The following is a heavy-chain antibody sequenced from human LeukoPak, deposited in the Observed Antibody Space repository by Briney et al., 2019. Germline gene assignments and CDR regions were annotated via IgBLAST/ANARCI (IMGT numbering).Heavy chain of an antibody. V-gene: IGHV1-46*03. CDR2: IKPSGGST. CDR1: GYTFTSYY. Sequence: GASVKVSCKASGYTFTSYYMHWVRQAPGQGLEWRGIIKPSGGSTSYAQKILGRVTMTRDTSTSTVYMELTSLRSKDTAVYYCARQLDNIVGASLFDYWGQGTLVTVSS. J-gene: IGHJ4*02. CDR3: ARQLDNIVGASLFDY. D-gene: IGHD1-26*01.